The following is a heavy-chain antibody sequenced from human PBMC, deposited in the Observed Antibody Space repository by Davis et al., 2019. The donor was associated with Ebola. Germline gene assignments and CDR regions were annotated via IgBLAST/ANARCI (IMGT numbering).Heavy chain of an antibody. J-gene: IGHJ4*02. CDR1: GFTFTSYA. V-gene: IGHV3-23*01. CDR2: ISGSGGST. CDR3: ARDSSRGDYVRY. Sequence: GESLKISCAASGFTFTSYAMSWVRQAPGKGLEWVSGISGSGGSTYYADSVKGRFTISRDNAKNSLYLQMNSLRDEDTAVYYCARDSSRGDYVRYWGQGTRVTVSS. D-gene: IGHD4-17*01.